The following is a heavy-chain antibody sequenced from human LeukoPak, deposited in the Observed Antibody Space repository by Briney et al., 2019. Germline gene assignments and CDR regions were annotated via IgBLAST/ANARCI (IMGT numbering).Heavy chain of an antibody. Sequence: ERSLTLSCAASGFTFHKYGMHWVRQAPGKGLEWVAVIWYDGSNKYYADSVKGRFTISRDNSKNMVYLQMNSLRAEDTALYYCARDIRSSWYDYWGQGTLVTVSS. D-gene: IGHD6-13*01. J-gene: IGHJ4*02. CDR3: ARDIRSSWYDY. CDR1: GFTFHKYG. V-gene: IGHV3-33*01. CDR2: IWYDGSNK.